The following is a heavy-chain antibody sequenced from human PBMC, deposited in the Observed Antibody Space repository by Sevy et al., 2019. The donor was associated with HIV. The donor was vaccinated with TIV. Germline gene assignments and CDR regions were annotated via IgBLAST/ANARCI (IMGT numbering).Heavy chain of an antibody. Sequence: GESLKISCKGSGYSFANNWIGWVRQMPGKGLEWVGIVYPGDSDTTYSPSFQGQVTISVDKSISTAYLQWNSLKASDTAMYYCARLPVAAAGLYYFDYWGQGTLVTVSS. CDR1: GYSFANNW. J-gene: IGHJ4*02. V-gene: IGHV5-51*01. CDR3: ARLPVAAAGLYYFDY. CDR2: VYPGDSDT. D-gene: IGHD6-13*01.